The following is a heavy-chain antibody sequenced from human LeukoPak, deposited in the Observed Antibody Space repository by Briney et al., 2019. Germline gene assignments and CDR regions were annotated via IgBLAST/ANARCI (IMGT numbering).Heavy chain of an antibody. CDR2: ISSSGFTI. V-gene: IGHV3-11*01. J-gene: IGHJ4*02. D-gene: IGHD4-23*01. Sequence: GRSLRLSCAASGFTFSDYFMSWIRQAPGKGLEWVSYISSSGFTIYYADSVKGRFTISRDNAKNTLYLQMNSLRAEDTAVYYCARILRWPNPFDQWGQGTLVTVSS. CDR1: GFTFSDYF. CDR3: ARILRWPNPFDQ.